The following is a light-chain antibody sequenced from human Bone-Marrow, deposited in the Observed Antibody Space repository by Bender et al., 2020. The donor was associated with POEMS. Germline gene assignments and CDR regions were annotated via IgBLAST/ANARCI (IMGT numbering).Light chain of an antibody. Sequence: VLTQPPSVSEAPRQRVTISCSGSSSNIGKNAVHWYQQLPGTAPRLLIYTNNERPSGVPDRFSGSKSGTSASLAITGLQSDDEAIYFCVAWDASLNGWVFGGGTKLTVL. J-gene: IGLJ3*02. V-gene: IGLV1-36*01. CDR3: VAWDASLNGWV. CDR1: SSNIGKNA. CDR2: TNN.